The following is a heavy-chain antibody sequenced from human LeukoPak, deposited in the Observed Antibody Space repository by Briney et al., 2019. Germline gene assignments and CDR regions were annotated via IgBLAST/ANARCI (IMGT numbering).Heavy chain of an antibody. CDR1: GFTFSSYW. Sequence: GGSLRLSCAASGFTFSSYWMSWVRRAPGKGLEWVANIKQDGSEKYYVDSVKGRFTISRDNAKNSLYLQMNSLRAEDTAVYYCARQVTYYDFWSGYYTPRLHFDYWGQGTLVTVSS. D-gene: IGHD3-3*01. CDR2: IKQDGSEK. V-gene: IGHV3-7*01. J-gene: IGHJ4*02. CDR3: ARQVTYYDFWSGYYTPRLHFDY.